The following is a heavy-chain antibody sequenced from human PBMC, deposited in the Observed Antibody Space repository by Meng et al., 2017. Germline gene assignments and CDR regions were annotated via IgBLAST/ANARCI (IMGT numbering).Heavy chain of an antibody. Sequence: QVPGQEAGPVLVGPSETLSLTCTVSRGSVSSGSYYWSWIRQAPGKGLEWIGYIYYSGSTNYNPSLKSRVTISVDTSKNQFSLKLSSVTAADTAVYYCARVKITGTTRSIDYWGQGTLVTVSS. D-gene: IGHD1-7*01. CDR2: IYYSGST. CDR3: ARVKITGTTRSIDY. CDR1: RGSVSSGSYY. J-gene: IGHJ4*02. V-gene: IGHV4-61*01.